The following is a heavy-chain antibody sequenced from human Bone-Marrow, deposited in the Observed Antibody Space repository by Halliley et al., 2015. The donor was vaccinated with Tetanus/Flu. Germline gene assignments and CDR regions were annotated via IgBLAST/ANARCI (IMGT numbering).Heavy chain of an antibody. Sequence: WIGHNNYNGNSDYKPSLKNRATVSLDSSNQLSLTLNSVTAADTAVYYCARSNYGDFDFDTYDIWGQGTLVTVSA. D-gene: IGHD4-17*01. CDR2: NNYNGNS. V-gene: IGHV4-59*01. J-gene: IGHJ3*02. CDR3: ARSNYGDFDFDTYDI.